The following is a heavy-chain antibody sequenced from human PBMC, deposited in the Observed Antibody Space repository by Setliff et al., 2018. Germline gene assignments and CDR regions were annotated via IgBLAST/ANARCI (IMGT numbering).Heavy chain of an antibody. CDR1: AFSFTTYG. CDR3: SRARGGDDFVGAVGDSFDI. Sequence: ASVKVSCKTSAFSFTTYGITWVRQAPGQGLEWMGWISAYNGNTDSAQKFQGRVTMSADTSTTTVYRELRSLRADDTALYYCSRARGGDDFVGAVGDSFDIWGQGTMVTVSS. V-gene: IGHV1-18*01. D-gene: IGHD2-21*01. J-gene: IGHJ3*02. CDR2: ISAYNGNT.